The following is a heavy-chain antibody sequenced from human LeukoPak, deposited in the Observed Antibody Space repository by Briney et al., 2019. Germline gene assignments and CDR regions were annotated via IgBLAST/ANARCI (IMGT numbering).Heavy chain of an antibody. V-gene: IGHV4-30-4*01. D-gene: IGHD3-22*01. Sequence: PSETPSLTCTVSGGSISSGDYYWSWIRQPPGKGLEWIGYIYYSGSTYYNPSLKSRVTISVDTSKNQFSLKLSSVTAADTAVYYCAREDYYDSSGSRAFDIWGQGTMVTVSS. CDR3: AREDYYDSSGSRAFDI. CDR1: GGSISSGDYY. J-gene: IGHJ3*02. CDR2: IYYSGST.